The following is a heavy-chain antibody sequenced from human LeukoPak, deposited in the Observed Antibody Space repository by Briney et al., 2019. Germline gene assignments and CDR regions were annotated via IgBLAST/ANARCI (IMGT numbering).Heavy chain of an antibody. CDR2: INCDVSTT. Sequence: PGGSLRLSCVASGFSFCDYGMHWVRHAPGKGVEWGSSINCDVSTTDYADSVSAPFTMSRDNSKNSLFLETNGLTVEHSALYFCAIDRGIRRLGIYYYYMDVWGKGTMVTVSS. J-gene: IGHJ6*03. V-gene: IGHV3-43D*04. CDR1: GFSFCDYG. CDR3: AIDRGIRRLGIYYYYMDV. D-gene: IGHD1-1*01.